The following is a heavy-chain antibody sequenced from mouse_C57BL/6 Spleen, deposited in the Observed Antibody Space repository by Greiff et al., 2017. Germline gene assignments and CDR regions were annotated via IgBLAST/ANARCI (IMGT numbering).Heavy chain of an antibody. V-gene: IGHV5-6*01. D-gene: IGHD1-1*01. CDR3: ARQGTTVVASDYAMDY. J-gene: IGHJ4*01. CDR2: ISSGGSYT. CDR1: GFTFSSYG. Sequence: EVQVVESGGDLVKPGGSLKLSCAASGFTFSSYGMSWVRQTPDKRLEWVATISSGGSYTYYPDSVKGRFTISRDNAKNTLYLQMSSLKSEDTAMYYCARQGTTVVASDYAMDYWGQGTSVTVSS.